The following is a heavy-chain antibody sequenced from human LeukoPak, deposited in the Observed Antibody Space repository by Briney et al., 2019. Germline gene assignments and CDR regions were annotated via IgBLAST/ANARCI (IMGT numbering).Heavy chain of an antibody. D-gene: IGHD5-18*01. V-gene: IGHV4-30-2*01. CDR3: ARGRGYSYGSAYYYYGMDV. J-gene: IGHJ6*02. CDR2: IYHSGST. CDR1: GGSISSGGYS. Sequence: SETLSLTCAVSGGSISSGGYSWSWIRQPPGKGLEWIGYIYHSGSTYYNPSLKSRVTISVDRSKNQFSLKLSSVTAADTAVYYCARGRGYSYGSAYYYYGMDVWGQGTTVTVSS.